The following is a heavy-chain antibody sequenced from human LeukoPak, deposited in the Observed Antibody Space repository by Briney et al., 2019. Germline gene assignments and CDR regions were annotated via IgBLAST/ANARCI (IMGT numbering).Heavy chain of an antibody. V-gene: IGHV3-23*01. CDR3: AKGPLLWD. D-gene: IGHD2/OR15-2a*01. CDR2: ISGSGGSP. CDR1: GFTFSDTW. J-gene: IGHJ4*02. Sequence: PGGSLRLSCAASGFTFSDTWMHWVRHAPGKGLEWVSSISGSGGSPYYADSVKGRFTISRDNSKNTLYLQMNSLRAEDTAVYYCAKGPLLWDWGQGTLVTVSS.